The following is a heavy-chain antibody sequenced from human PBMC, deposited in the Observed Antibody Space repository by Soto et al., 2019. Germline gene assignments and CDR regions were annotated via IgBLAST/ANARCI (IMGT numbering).Heavy chain of an antibody. V-gene: IGHV1-18*01. CDR2: ISAHNGTT. CDR3: ASSLCCGSGSNNYYYGMDV. CDR1: GYTFTMYG. Sequence: GSVKVSCKASGYTFTMYGISGVGKSRLRGRDWMGCISAHNGTTNYAQKLQGRVTMTTGTSTSTAYMELRSLRSDDTAVYYCASSLCCGSGSNNYYYGMDVWGQGTTVTVSS. D-gene: IGHD3-10*01. J-gene: IGHJ6*02.